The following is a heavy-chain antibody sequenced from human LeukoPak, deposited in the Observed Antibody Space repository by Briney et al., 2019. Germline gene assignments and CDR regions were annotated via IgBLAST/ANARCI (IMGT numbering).Heavy chain of an antibody. CDR3: AREYYHSSAYNQEAIDY. CDR1: GYTFTDYY. V-gene: IGHV1-2*02. Sequence: ASVKVSCKASGYTFTDYYMHWVRQAPGQGLEWLGWINPNSGGTNYAQKFQGRVTMTRDTSISTAYMELSRLRSDDTAVYYCAREYYHSSAYNQEAIDYWGQGTLVTVSS. CDR2: INPNSGGT. J-gene: IGHJ4*02. D-gene: IGHD3-22*01.